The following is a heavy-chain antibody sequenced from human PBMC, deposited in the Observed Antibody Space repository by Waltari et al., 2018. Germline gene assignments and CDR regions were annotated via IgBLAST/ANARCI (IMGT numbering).Heavy chain of an antibody. CDR1: GGTFSSYA. V-gene: IGHV1-2*06. CDR3: ARSGSEYCSGGSCYHNDY. D-gene: IGHD2-15*01. Sequence: QVQLVQSGAEVKKPGSSVKVSCKASGGTFSSYAISWVRQAPGQGLEWMGRINPNSGGTNYAQKFQGRVTMTRDTSISTAYMELSRLRSDDTAVYYCARSGSEYCSGGSCYHNDYWGQGTLVTVSS. J-gene: IGHJ4*02. CDR2: INPNSGGT.